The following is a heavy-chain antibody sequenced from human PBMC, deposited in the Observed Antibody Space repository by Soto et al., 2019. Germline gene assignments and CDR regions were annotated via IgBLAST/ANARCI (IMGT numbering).Heavy chain of an antibody. J-gene: IGHJ4*02. Sequence: ASVKVSCKASGYTFTIYGSSWVRQAPGQGLEWMGWISAYNGNTNYAQKLQGRVTMTTDTSTSTAYMELRSLRSDDTAVYYCARDAPTMGYYYDSSGNFDYWGQGTLVTVSS. V-gene: IGHV1-18*01. CDR2: ISAYNGNT. CDR3: ARDAPTMGYYYDSSGNFDY. CDR1: GYTFTIYG. D-gene: IGHD3-22*01.